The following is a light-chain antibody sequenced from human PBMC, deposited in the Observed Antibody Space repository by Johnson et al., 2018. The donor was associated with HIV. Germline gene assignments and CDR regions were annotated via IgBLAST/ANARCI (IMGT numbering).Light chain of an antibody. V-gene: IGLV1-51*01. CDR1: SSNIGNDY. Sequence: QSVLTQPPSVSAAPGQKVTISCSGSSSNIGNDYVSWYQQVPGKAPNLLIYENDKRPSGIPDRFSGSKSGTSATLAITGLQTGDEADYYCGTWDTSLSALYVFGTGTKVTVL. CDR3: GTWDTSLSALYV. J-gene: IGLJ1*01. CDR2: END.